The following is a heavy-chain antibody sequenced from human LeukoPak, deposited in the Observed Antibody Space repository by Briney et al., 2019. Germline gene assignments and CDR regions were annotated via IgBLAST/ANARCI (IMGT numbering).Heavy chain of an antibody. CDR3: ARDRYPSYYMDV. CDR2: ISSNGGST. D-gene: IGHD1-14*01. CDR1: GFTFSSYA. V-gene: IGHV3-64*01. J-gene: IGHJ6*03. Sequence: GGSLRLSCAASGFTFSSYAMHWVRQAPGKGLEYVSAISSNGGSTYYANSVKGRFTISKDNSKNTLYLQMGSLRAEDMAVYYCARDRYPSYYMDVWGKGTTVTISS.